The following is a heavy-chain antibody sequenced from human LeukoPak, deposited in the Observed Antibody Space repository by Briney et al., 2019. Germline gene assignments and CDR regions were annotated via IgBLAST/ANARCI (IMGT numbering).Heavy chain of an antibody. D-gene: IGHD6-13*01. CDR3: ARGGSSAAAVFDY. CDR2: IYSSGTT. J-gene: IGHJ4*02. CDR1: GGSISRYY. V-gene: IGHV4-4*07. Sequence: PSETLSLTCTVSGGSISRYYWSWIRQPAGRGLEWIGRIYSSGTTNYNPSLKCRVTMSVDTSKNQFSLKLSSVTAADTAVYYCARGGSSAAAVFDYWGQGTLVTVSS.